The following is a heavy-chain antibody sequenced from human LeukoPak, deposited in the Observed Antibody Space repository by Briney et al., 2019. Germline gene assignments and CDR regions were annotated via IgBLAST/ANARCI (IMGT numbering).Heavy chain of an antibody. CDR1: VFTFSSYS. CDR3: ARPYSGYEYYFDY. D-gene: IGHD5-12*01. Sequence: GGSLRLSSAASVFTFSSYSMNWVSEAPEKGLEWVSYISSIISIIYYAHSVKGRFTISRDNAKNSLYLQINSLRAEDTAVYYCARPYSGYEYYFDYWGQGTLVTVSS. V-gene: IGHV3-48*04. CDR2: ISSIISII. J-gene: IGHJ4*02.